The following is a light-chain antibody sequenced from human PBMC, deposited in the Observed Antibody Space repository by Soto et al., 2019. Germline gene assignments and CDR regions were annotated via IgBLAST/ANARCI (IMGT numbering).Light chain of an antibody. J-gene: IGKJ1*01. CDR3: QQYNSYSPWT. CDR2: DAS. Sequence: EIQNTQFHNSLFPSVGHRVTITCRXSQSISSWLAWYQQKPGKAPKLLIYDASSLESGVPSRFSGSGSGTEFTLTISSLQPDDFATYYCQQYNSYSPWTFGQGTKVDI. V-gene: IGKV1-5*01. CDR1: QSISSW.